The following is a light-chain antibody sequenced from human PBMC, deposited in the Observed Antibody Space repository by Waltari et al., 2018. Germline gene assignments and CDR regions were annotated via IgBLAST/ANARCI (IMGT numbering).Light chain of an antibody. J-gene: IGLJ3*02. CDR3: AAWDDSLSGLV. V-gene: IGLV1-47*01. CDR1: SPNIGSNY. CDR2: KNN. Sequence: QSVLTQPPSASGTPGQQVTISCNGSSPNIGSNYVYWYQQFPGTAPKLLIFKNNQRPSGVPDRFSDSKSGTSASLAINGLRSEDEADYYCAAWDDSLSGLVLGGGTKVTVL.